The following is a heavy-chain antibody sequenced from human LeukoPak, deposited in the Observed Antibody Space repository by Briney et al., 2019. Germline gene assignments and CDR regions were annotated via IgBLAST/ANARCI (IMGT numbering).Heavy chain of an antibody. V-gene: IGHV6-1*01. CDR1: GDSVSSNKAS. CDR3: SRSDGASDFDY. CDR2: TYYRSKWYN. Sequence: SQTLSLTCAISGDSVSSNKASWTWIRQSPSRGLEWLGRTYYRSKWYNDYAVSLKSRISINPDTSKNQFSLQLNSVTPEDTAVYYCSRSDGASDFDYWGQGTLVTVSS. D-gene: IGHD5-24*01. J-gene: IGHJ4*02.